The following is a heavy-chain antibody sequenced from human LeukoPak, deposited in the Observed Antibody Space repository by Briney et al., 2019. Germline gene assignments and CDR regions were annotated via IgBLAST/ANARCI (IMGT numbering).Heavy chain of an antibody. V-gene: IGHV3-30-3*01. Sequence: GGSLRLSCAASGFSFSTYSMHWVRQAPGKGLEWVMAISNDGSQEYYADSVKGRFTISRDNSKNTLYLQMNSLRPEDMAVYYCAKEIFSGLLYIDYWGQGTLVTVSS. CDR3: AKEIFSGLLYIDY. J-gene: IGHJ4*02. CDR2: ISNDGSQE. CDR1: GFSFSTYS. D-gene: IGHD5-12*01.